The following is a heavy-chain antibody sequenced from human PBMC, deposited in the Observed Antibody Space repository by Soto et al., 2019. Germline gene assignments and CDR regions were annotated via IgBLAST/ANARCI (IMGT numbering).Heavy chain of an antibody. CDR1: GYTFSDYY. Sequence: QVQLVQSGAEVKKPGASVTVSCKASGYTFSDYYLHWVRQAPGQGPEWMGWINPNSGDTKYAQKFRGRRTMTRDTSVRTAFMELNRLKSDDTSVYYCARESGGATATLDYYYFYMDVWGKGTTVTVSS. CDR2: INPNSGDT. CDR3: ARESGGATATLDYYYFYMDV. D-gene: IGHD5-12*01. V-gene: IGHV1-2*02. J-gene: IGHJ6*03.